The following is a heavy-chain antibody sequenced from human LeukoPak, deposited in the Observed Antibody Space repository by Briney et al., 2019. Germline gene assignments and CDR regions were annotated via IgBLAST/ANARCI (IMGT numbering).Heavy chain of an antibody. J-gene: IGHJ4*02. V-gene: IGHV4-39*02. CDR1: GGSISSSSYY. CDR2: IYYSGST. D-gene: IGHD3-10*01. CDR3: ARELPWSYTRGDYFDY. Sequence: PSETLSLTCTVSGGSISSSSYYWGWIRQPPGKGLEWIGSIYYSGSTYYNPSLKSRVTISVDTSKNQFSLKLSSVTAADTAVYYCARELPWSYTRGDYFDYWGQGTLVTVSS.